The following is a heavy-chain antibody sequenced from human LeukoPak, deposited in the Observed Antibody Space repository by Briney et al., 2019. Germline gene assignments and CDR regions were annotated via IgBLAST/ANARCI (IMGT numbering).Heavy chain of an antibody. D-gene: IGHD6-19*01. Sequence: GGSLRLSCAASGFTFSSYGMHWVRQAPGKGLEWVAVISYDGSNKYYADSVKGRFTISRDNSKNTLYLQMNSLRAEDTAVYYCAKVGGWYGGGFDYWGQGTLVTVSS. J-gene: IGHJ4*02. V-gene: IGHV3-30*18. CDR1: GFTFSSYG. CDR2: ISYDGSNK. CDR3: AKVGGWYGGGFDY.